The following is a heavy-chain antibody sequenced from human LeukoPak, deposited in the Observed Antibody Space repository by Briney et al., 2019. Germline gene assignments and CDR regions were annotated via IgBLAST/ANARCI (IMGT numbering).Heavy chain of an antibody. CDR3: ASLIGVGYYYGSGSYPGGFDI. V-gene: IGHV3-48*03. CDR1: GFIFSSYE. CDR2: ISDSGTTI. Sequence: GGSLRLSCAASGFIFSSYEMNWVRQAPGKGLEWVSYISDSGTTIYYADSVKGRFTISRDNAKNSLYLQMNSLRAEDTAVYYCASLIGVGYYYGSGSYPGGFDIWGQGTTVTVSS. J-gene: IGHJ3*02. D-gene: IGHD3-10*01.